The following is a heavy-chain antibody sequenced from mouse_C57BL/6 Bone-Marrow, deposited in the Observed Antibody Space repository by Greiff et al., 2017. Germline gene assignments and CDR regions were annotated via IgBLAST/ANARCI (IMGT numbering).Heavy chain of an antibody. CDR1: GYTFTSYW. Sequence: VQLQQSGTVLARPGASVKMSCKTSGYTFTSYWMHWVKQRPGQGLEWIGAIYPGNSDTSYNQKFKGKAKLTAVTSASTAYMELSSLTNEDSAVYDCTGALSYYYGSSLGYFDVWGTGTTVTVSS. D-gene: IGHD1-1*01. V-gene: IGHV1-5*01. CDR2: IYPGNSDT. CDR3: TGALSYYYGSSLGYFDV. J-gene: IGHJ1*03.